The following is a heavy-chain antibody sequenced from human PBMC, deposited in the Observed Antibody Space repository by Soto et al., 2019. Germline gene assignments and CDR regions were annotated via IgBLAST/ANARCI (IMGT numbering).Heavy chain of an antibody. CDR3: ASRRVVVAATGDY. Sequence: GGSLRLSCAASGFTFSTYAVSWVRQAPGKGLEWVSAISGSGGSTYYADSVKGRFTISRDNSKNTLYLQMNSLRAEDTAVYYCASRRVVVAATGDYWGQGTLVTVSS. CDR1: GFTFSTYA. D-gene: IGHD2-15*01. CDR2: ISGSGGST. J-gene: IGHJ4*02. V-gene: IGHV3-23*01.